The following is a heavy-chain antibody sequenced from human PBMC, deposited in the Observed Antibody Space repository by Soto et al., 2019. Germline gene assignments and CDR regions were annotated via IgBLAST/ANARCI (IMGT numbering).Heavy chain of an antibody. J-gene: IGHJ3*02. V-gene: IGHV5-51*01. D-gene: IGHD2-15*01. CDR2: IYPGDSDT. CDR3: ARPIPWGACSGGSCYSDAFDI. Sequence: GESLKISCKGSGYSFTSYWIGWVRQMPGKGLEWMGIIYPGDSDTRYSPSFQGQVTISADKSISTAYLQWSSLKASDTAMYYCARPIPWGACSGGSCYSDAFDIWGQGTMVTVSS. CDR1: GYSFTSYW.